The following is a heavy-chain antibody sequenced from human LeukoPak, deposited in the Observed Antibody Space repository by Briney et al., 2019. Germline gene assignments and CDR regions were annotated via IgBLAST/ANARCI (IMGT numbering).Heavy chain of an antibody. Sequence: SETLSLTCTVSGGSISSYYWSWIRQPPGKGLEWIGYIHYSGSTNYNPSLKSRVTISVDTSKNQFSLKLSSVTAADTAVYYCARGGSMIVVEWDIWGQGTMVTVSS. CDR2: IHYSGST. CDR1: GGSISSYY. V-gene: IGHV4-59*01. CDR3: ARGGSMIVVEWDI. J-gene: IGHJ3*02. D-gene: IGHD3-22*01.